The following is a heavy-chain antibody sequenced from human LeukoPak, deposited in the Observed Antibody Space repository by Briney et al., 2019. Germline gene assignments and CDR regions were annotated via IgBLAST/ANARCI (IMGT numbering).Heavy chain of an antibody. CDR1: GFTFSSYW. Sequence: PGGSLRLSCAASGFTFSSYWMHWVRQAPGKGLVWVSRINSDGTTTNYADSVKGRFTISRDNAKNTLFLQMNSLRAEDTAVYYCARGNYYAMDVWGRGTTVTVSS. J-gene: IGHJ6*02. CDR3: ARGNYYAMDV. CDR2: INSDGTTT. V-gene: IGHV3-74*01.